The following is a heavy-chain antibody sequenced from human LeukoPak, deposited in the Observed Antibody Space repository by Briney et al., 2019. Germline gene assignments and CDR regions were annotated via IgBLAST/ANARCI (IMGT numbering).Heavy chain of an antibody. CDR2: IYYSGST. V-gene: IGHV4-4*07. J-gene: IGHJ4*02. CDR3: AREGRDGYNAI. Sequence: PSETLSLTCTVSGGSISTYYWSWIRQPAGKGLEWIGSIYYSGSTYYNPSLKSRVTISVDTSKNQFSLKLSSVTAADTAVYYCAREGRDGYNAIWGQGTLVTVSS. CDR1: GGSISTYY. D-gene: IGHD5-24*01.